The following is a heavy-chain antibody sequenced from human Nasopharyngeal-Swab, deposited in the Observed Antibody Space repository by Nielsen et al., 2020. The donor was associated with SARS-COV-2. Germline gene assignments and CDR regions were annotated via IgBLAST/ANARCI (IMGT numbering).Heavy chain of an antibody. J-gene: IGHJ5*02. Sequence: ASVKVSCKASGYTFTSYYMHWVRQAPGQGLEWMGIINPSGGSTSYAQKFQGRVTMTRNTSISTAYMELSSLRSEDTAVYYCATAPPIRYGEETGWFDPWGQGTLVTVSS. CDR1: GYTFTSYY. V-gene: IGHV1-46*01. CDR2: INPSGGST. CDR3: ATAPPIRYGEETGWFDP. D-gene: IGHD4-17*01.